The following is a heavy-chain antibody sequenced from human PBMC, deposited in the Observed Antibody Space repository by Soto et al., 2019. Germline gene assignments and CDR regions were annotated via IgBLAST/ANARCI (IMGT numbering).Heavy chain of an antibody. CDR3: ARVGRDYYYDSSGYCQD. CDR1: GGSFSGYY. V-gene: IGHV4-34*01. D-gene: IGHD3-22*01. CDR2: INHSGST. J-gene: IGHJ4*02. Sequence: QVQLQQWGAGLLKPSETLSLTCAVYGGSFSGYYWSWIRQPPGKGLEWIGEINHSGSTNYNPSLKSRVTISVDTSKNQFSLKLSSVTAADTAVYYCARVGRDYYYDSSGYCQDWGQGTLVTVSS.